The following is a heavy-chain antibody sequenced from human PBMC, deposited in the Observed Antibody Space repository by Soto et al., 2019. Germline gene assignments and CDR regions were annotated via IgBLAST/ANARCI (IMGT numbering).Heavy chain of an antibody. J-gene: IGHJ6*02. CDR3: ASSYCGGDCYSSTYYYYGMDV. D-gene: IGHD2-21*02. V-gene: IGHV1-69*13. CDR1: GGTFSSYA. Sequence: SVKVSCKASGGTFSSYAISWVRQAPGQGLEWMGGIIPIFGTANYAQKFQGRVTITADESTSTAYMELSSLRSEDTAVYYRASSYCGGDCYSSTYYYYGMDVWGQGTTVTVSS. CDR2: IIPIFGTA.